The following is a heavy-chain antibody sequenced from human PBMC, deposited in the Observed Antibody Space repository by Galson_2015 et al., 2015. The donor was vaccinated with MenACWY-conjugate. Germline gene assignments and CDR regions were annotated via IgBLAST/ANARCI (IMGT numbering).Heavy chain of an antibody. CDR1: AFTFSNAY. V-gene: IGHV3-15*01. Sequence: SLRLSCAGSAFTFSNAYMSWVRQAPGKGLEWVGRIKSQTDGGKIDYAAPVKGRFTISRDDSQNTLYLQMNSLKIEDTAVYYCTTHKPDSWGGLLFHFYMDVWGKGTTVTVSS. CDR3: TTHKPDSWGGLLFHFYMDV. D-gene: IGHD2-21*01. J-gene: IGHJ6*03. CDR2: IKSQTDGGKI.